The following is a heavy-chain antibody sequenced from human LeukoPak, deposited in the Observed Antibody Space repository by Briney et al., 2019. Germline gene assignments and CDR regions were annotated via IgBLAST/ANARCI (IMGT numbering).Heavy chain of an antibody. J-gene: IGHJ4*02. V-gene: IGHV4-31*03. CDR1: GGSISSGGYY. CDR2: IYYSGST. Sequence: KPSQTLSLTCTVSGGSISSGGYYWSRIRQHPGKGLEWIGYIYYSGSTYYNPSLKSRVTISVDTSKNQFSLKLSSVTAADTAVYYCARCGKDGDYVQNWGQGTLVTVSS. CDR3: ARCGKDGDYVQN. D-gene: IGHD4-17*01.